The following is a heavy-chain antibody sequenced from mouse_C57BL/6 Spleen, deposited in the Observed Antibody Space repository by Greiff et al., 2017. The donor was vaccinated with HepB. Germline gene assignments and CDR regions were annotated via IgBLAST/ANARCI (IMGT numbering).Heavy chain of an antibody. V-gene: IGHV2-3*01. CDR3: AKLGDGSSFDY. CDR2: IWGDGST. D-gene: IGHD1-1*01. Sequence: VKVVESGPGLVAPSQRLSITCTVSGFSFTSYGVSWVRQPPGKGLEWLGVIWGDGSTNYHSALISRLSISKDNSKSQVFLKLNRLQTDDTATYCCAKLGDGSSFDYWGQGTTLTVSS. CDR1: GFSFTSYG. J-gene: IGHJ2*01.